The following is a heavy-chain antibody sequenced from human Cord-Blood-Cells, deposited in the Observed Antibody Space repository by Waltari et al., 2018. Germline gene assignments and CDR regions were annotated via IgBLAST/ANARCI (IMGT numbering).Heavy chain of an antibody. D-gene: IGHD3-16*01. V-gene: IGHV3-21*01. CDR1: GFTFSSYS. J-gene: IGHJ3*02. Sequence: EVQLVESGGGLVKPGGSLRLSCAASGFTFSSYSMNWVRQAPGKGLESVSSISSSSSYIYYADSVKGRFTISRDNAKNSLYLQMNSLRAEDTAVYYCARGWGDDAFDIWGQGTMVTDSS. CDR2: ISSSSSYI. CDR3: ARGWGDDAFDI.